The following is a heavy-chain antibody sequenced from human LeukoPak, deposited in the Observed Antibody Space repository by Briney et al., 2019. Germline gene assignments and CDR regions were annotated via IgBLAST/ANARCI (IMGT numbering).Heavy chain of an antibody. CDR3: ARREFGMVRGVANFDY. CDR1: GYSFTSYW. J-gene: IGHJ4*02. Sequence: GESLKICCKGSGYSFTSYWIGWVRQMPGKGLEWMGIIYPGDSDTRYSPSFQGQVTISADKSISTAYLQWSSLKASDTAMYYCARREFGMVRGVANFDYWGQGTLVTVSS. D-gene: IGHD3-10*01. CDR2: IYPGDSDT. V-gene: IGHV5-51*01.